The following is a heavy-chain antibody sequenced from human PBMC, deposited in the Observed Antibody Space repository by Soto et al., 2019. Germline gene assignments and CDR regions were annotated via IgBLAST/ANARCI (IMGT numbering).Heavy chain of an antibody. CDR2: VSAYNGNT. CDR3: ARDQESITDRILQY. Sequence: ASVKVSCKASGDTFASFGFSWVRQAPGQGLEWLGWVSAYNGNTHYAQKVRDRVTLTTDTSTNTAYMELRSLTSDDTAVYYCARDQESITDRILQYWGQGTRVTVSS. V-gene: IGHV1-18*01. D-gene: IGHD3-10*01. J-gene: IGHJ4*02. CDR1: GDTFASFG.